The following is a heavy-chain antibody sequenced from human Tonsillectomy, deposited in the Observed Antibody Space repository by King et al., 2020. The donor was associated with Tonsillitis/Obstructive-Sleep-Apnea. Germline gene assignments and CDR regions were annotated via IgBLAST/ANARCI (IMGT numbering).Heavy chain of an antibody. V-gene: IGHV3-21*01. J-gene: IGHJ4*02. Sequence: VQLVASGGGLVKPGGSLRLSCAASGFFFSSYSMNWVRQAPGKGLAWVSSISSSTSHIYYADSVKGRFTISRHNAKNSLYLQMNSLRVEDTAVYYCATTTDIVVVVSATFDYWGQGTLVTVSS. D-gene: IGHD2-15*01. CDR3: ATTTDIVVVVSATFDY. CDR2: ISSSTSHI. CDR1: GFFFSSYS.